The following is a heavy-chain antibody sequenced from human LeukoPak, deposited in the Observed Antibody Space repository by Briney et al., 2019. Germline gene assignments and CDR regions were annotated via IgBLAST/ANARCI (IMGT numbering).Heavy chain of an antibody. CDR3: ARTSSGYYAHFDL. J-gene: IGHJ4*02. Sequence: GASVKVSCKASGYTFSKFYIHWVRQAPGQGLEWMGLLNTQPNNDYTNYAQKFQGRVTLTRDMSTNTVYMKLSSLTSEDTAACYCARTSSGYYAHFDLWGQGTLVTVS. V-gene: IGHV1-46*01. D-gene: IGHD3-22*01. CDR1: GYTFSKFY. CDR2: LNTQPNNDYT.